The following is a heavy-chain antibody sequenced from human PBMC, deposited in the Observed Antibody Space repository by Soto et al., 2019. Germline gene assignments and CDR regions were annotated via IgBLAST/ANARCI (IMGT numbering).Heavy chain of an antibody. V-gene: IGHV4-59*01. CDR2: IYYSGST. D-gene: IGHD1-20*01. Sequence: TSETLSLTCTVSGGSISSYYWSWIRQPPGKGLEWIGYIYYSGSTNYNPSLKSRVTISVDTSKNQFSLKLSSVTAADTAVYYCARDGTNWNYYYYYGMDVWGQGTTVTVS. CDR1: GGSISSYY. CDR3: ARDGTNWNYYYYYGMDV. J-gene: IGHJ6*02.